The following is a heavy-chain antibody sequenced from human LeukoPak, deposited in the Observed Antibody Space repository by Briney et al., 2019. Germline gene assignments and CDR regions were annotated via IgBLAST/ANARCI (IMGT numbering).Heavy chain of an antibody. CDR2: INHSGST. V-gene: IGHV4-34*01. Sequence: PSETLSLTCAVYGGSFSGYHWSWIRQPPGKGLEWIGEINHSGSTNYNPSLKSRVTISVDTSKNQFSLKLSSVTAADTAVYYCARRPYRHCSGGSCYSSDYWGQGTLVTVSS. J-gene: IGHJ4*02. CDR3: ARRPYRHCSGGSCYSSDY. CDR1: GGSFSGYH. D-gene: IGHD2-15*01.